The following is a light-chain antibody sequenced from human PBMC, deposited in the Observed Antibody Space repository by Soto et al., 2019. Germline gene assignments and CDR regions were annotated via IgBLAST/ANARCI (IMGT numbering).Light chain of an antibody. J-gene: IGKJ2*02. CDR3: QQYNTYPCT. CDR2: DAS. V-gene: IGKV1-5*01. Sequence: DVQMTQSPSTLSASVGDRVTITCRASQSMSRWLAWYQQKPGKAPNLLIYDASTLQSGVPSRFSGSGSATQFTLTISSLQPDDFATYYCQQYNTYPCTFGQGTKLEIK. CDR1: QSMSRW.